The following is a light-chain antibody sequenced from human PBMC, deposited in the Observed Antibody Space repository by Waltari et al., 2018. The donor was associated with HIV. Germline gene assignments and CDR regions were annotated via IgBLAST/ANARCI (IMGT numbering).Light chain of an antibody. J-gene: IGKJ1*01. CDR3: HQYYTTPRT. V-gene: IGKV4-1*01. Sequence: DIVLTQSPDSLAVSLGERATINCKSSQSVLFSSNNTNYLAWYQQKSGQAPKLLVSWASTRESGVPDRFSGSGSGTDFTLTISSLQAEDVAIYYCHQYYTTPRTFGQGTKVEIK. CDR2: WAS. CDR1: QSVLFSSNNTNY.